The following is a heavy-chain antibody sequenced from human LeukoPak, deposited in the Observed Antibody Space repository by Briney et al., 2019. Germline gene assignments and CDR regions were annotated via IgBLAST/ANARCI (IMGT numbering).Heavy chain of an antibody. J-gene: IGHJ5*02. D-gene: IGHD6-13*01. CDR1: GYTFTSYD. CDR2: MNPNSGNT. V-gene: IGHV1-8*01. CDR3: ARGIAAAGMNWFDP. Sequence: ASVKASCKASGYTFTSYDINWVRQATGQGLEWMGWMNPNSGNTGYAQKFQGGVTMTRNTSISTAYMELSSLRSEDTAVYYCARGIAAAGMNWFDPWGQGTLVTVSS.